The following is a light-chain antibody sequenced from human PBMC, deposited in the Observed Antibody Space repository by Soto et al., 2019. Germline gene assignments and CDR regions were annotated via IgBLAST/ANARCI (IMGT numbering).Light chain of an antibody. V-gene: IGKV3-20*01. J-gene: IGKJ2*01. CDR1: QTASSSH. Sequence: EIVLTQSPGALSLSPGERATLSCRASQTASSSHLAWYQQKPGQAPRLLIYDASSSASGISDRFSGGGSGTDFTLTISSLDPEDFAVYYCQQYCRSPYTFGQGTKVEIK. CDR3: QQYCRSPYT. CDR2: DAS.